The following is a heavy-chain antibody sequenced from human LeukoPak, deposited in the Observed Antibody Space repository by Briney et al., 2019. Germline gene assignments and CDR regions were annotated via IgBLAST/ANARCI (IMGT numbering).Heavy chain of an antibody. Sequence: ASVKVSCKASGYTFTSYAMNWVRQAPGQGLEWMGWINTNTGNPTYAQGFTGRFVFSLDTSVSTAYLQIGSLKAEDTAVYYCARGLYYDFWSGYPFFGYYGMDVWGQGTTVTVSS. CDR3: ARGLYYDFWSGYPFFGYYGMDV. J-gene: IGHJ6*02. CDR2: INTNTGNP. D-gene: IGHD3-3*01. CDR1: GYTFTSYA. V-gene: IGHV7-4-1*01.